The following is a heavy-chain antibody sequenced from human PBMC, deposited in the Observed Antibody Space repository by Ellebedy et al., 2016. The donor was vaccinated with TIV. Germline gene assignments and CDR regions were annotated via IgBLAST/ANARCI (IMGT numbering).Heavy chain of an antibody. J-gene: IGHJ4*02. V-gene: IGHV3-7*01. CDR3: WAGMNTVADLLDY. CDR1: GFSFNGYW. D-gene: IGHD4-23*01. CDR2: IKGDGGDK. Sequence: GESLKISXAASGFSFNGYWMSWVRQAPGKGLEWVANIKGDGGDKNYVDSVKGRFTISRDNYKNSLYLQMNSLRAEDTAVYYCWAGMNTVADLLDYWGQGTLVTVSS.